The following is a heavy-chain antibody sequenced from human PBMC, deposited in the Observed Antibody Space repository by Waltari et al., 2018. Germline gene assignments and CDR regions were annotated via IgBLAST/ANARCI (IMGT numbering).Heavy chain of an antibody. Sequence: QLPLEQSGAEVKKPGSSVKVSCKAPGGTFSRYAISWVRQAPGQGLEWMGGIIPIFGTANYAQKFQGRVTITADKSTSTAYMELSSLRSEDTAVYYCARASNDFWSGYFDYWGQGTLVTVSS. V-gene: IGHV1-69*14. D-gene: IGHD3-3*01. CDR1: GGTFSRYA. CDR2: IIPIFGTA. CDR3: ARASNDFWSGYFDY. J-gene: IGHJ4*02.